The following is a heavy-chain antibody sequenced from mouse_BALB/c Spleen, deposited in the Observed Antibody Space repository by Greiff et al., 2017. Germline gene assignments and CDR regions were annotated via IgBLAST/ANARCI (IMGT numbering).Heavy chain of an antibody. CDR2: IWGDGST. V-gene: IGHV2-6-7*01. CDR1: GFSLTGYG. CDR3: ATHYYGSSYRYAMDY. D-gene: IGHD1-1*01. Sequence: VQLKESGPGLVAPSQSLSITCTVSGFSLTGYGVNWVRQPPGKGLEWLGMIWGDGSTDYNSALKSRLSISKDNSKSQVFLKMNSLQTDDTARYYCATHYYGSSYRYAMDYWGQGTSVTVSS. J-gene: IGHJ4*01.